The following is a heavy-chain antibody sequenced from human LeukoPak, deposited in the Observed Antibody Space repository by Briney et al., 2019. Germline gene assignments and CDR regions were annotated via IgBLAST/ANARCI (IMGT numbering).Heavy chain of an antibody. V-gene: IGHV1-69*05. CDR1: GYTFTGYY. D-gene: IGHD1-20*01. J-gene: IGHJ3*02. CDR2: IIPIFGTA. CDR3: ARIGITGTPGAFDI. Sequence: SVKVSCKASGYTFTGYYMHWVRQAPGQGLEWMGGIIPIFGTANYAQKFQGRVTITTDESTSTAYMELSSLRSEDTAVYYCARIGITGTPGAFDIWGQGTMVTVSS.